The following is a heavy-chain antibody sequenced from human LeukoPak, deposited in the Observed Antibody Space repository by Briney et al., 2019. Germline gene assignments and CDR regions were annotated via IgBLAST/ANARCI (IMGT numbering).Heavy chain of an antibody. D-gene: IGHD5-18*01. CDR2: ITGDGSST. V-gene: IGHV3-74*01. Sequence: GGSLRLSCAASGLTFSTYWMHWIRQAPEKGLVWVSRITGDGSSTNYADSVKGRFTISRDNTKNTLYLQMNSLRGEDTAVYYCTTDRGYSPDYWGQGTLVTVSS. CDR3: TTDRGYSPDY. J-gene: IGHJ4*02. CDR1: GLTFSTYW.